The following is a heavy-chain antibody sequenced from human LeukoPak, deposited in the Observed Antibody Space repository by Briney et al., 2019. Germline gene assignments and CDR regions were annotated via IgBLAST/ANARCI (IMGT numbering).Heavy chain of an antibody. CDR1: GFTFSSYW. CDR2: MKEPGTEK. Sequence: GGSLRLSCAASGFTFSSYWMNWVRQAPGKGLEWVASMKEPGTEKYYVDSVKGRFTISRDNAENSLYLQMNSLRVEDTAVYYCARGTYYDILTGPFDYWGQGTLVTVSS. D-gene: IGHD3-9*01. J-gene: IGHJ4*02. V-gene: IGHV3-7*04. CDR3: ARGTYYDILTGPFDY.